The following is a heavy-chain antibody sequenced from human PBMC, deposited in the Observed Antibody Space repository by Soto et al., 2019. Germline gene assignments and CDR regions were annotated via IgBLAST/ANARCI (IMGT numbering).Heavy chain of an antibody. Sequence: SETLSLTCTVSGGSISSYYWSWIRQPPGKGLEWIGYIYYSGSTNYNPSLKSRVTISVDTSKNQFSLKLSSVTAADTAVYYCARMYSSSSIKGNDAFDIWGQGTMVTVSS. CDR1: GGSISSYY. D-gene: IGHD6-6*01. V-gene: IGHV4-59*08. CDR3: ARMYSSSSIKGNDAFDI. J-gene: IGHJ3*02. CDR2: IYYSGST.